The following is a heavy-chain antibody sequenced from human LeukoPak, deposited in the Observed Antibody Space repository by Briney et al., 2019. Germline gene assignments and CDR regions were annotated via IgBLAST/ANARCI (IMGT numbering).Heavy chain of an antibody. Sequence: GASVKVSCKASGYTFTSYDFNWLRQATGQGLEWMGWISAYNGNTNYAQKLQGRVTMTTDTSTSTAYMELRSLRSDDTAVYYCARDLMGDYAHYWGQGTLVTVSS. D-gene: IGHD4-17*01. CDR3: ARDLMGDYAHY. J-gene: IGHJ4*02. V-gene: IGHV1-18*01. CDR1: GYTFTSYD. CDR2: ISAYNGNT.